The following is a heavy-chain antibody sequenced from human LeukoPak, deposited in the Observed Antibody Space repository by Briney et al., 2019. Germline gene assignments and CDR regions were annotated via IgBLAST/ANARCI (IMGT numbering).Heavy chain of an antibody. CDR1: GFTFSSHW. V-gene: IGHV3-74*01. Sequence: GGSLRLSCAASGFTFSSHWMHWVRQAPGKGLVWVSRINGDGSSTYYADSVKGRFTISRDNAKNTLYLQMNSLRAEDTAVYYCAREGVRVVDLDYWGQGILVTVSS. CDR3: AREGVRVVDLDY. D-gene: IGHD3-3*01. CDR2: INGDGSST. J-gene: IGHJ4*02.